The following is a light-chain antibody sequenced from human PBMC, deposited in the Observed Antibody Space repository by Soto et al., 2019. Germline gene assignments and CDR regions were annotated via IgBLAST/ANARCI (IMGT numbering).Light chain of an antibody. CDR3: QQFGGT. V-gene: IGKV3-20*01. J-gene: IGKJ1*01. CDR2: GAS. Sequence: EIVLTQSPGTLSLSPGERATLSCRASQSVSSSYLAWYQQKPGQAPRLLIYGASSRATGIPDRFSGSGSGKDFTLTISRLEPEDFAVYYCQQFGGTFGQGTKV. CDR1: QSVSSSY.